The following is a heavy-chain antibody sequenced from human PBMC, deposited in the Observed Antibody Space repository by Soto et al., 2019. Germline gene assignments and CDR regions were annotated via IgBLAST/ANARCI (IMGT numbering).Heavy chain of an antibody. D-gene: IGHD3-22*01. CDR2: IYYSGST. CDR3: ASYYYDSSGYYYVPGVY. J-gene: IGHJ4*02. V-gene: IGHV4-39*01. Sequence: SETLSLTCTVSGGSISSSSYYWGGIRQPPGKGLEWIGSIYYSGSTYYNPSLKSRVTISVETSKNQFSLKLSSVTAADTAVYYCASYYYDSSGYYYVPGVYWGQGTLVPVSS. CDR1: GGSISSSSYY.